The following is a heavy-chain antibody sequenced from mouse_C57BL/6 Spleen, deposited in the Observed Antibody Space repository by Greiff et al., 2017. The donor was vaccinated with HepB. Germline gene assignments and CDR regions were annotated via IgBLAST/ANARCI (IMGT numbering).Heavy chain of an antibody. D-gene: IGHD2-2*01. Sequence: QVQLQQSGPELVKPGASVKISCKASGYAFSSSWMNWVKQRPGKGLEWIGRIYPGDGDTNYNGKFKGKATLTADKSSSTAYMQLSSLTSEDSAVYFCAIWLRLYFDYWGQGTTLTVSS. V-gene: IGHV1-82*01. J-gene: IGHJ2*01. CDR2: IYPGDGDT. CDR3: AIWLRLYFDY. CDR1: GYAFSSSW.